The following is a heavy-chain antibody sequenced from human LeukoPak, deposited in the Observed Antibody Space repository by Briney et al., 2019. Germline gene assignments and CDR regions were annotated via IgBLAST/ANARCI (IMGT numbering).Heavy chain of an antibody. D-gene: IGHD6-13*01. V-gene: IGHV3-23*01. Sequence: GGSLRLSCAASGFTFSDYALGWVRQAPGRGLEWVATLSGSGAGTYYSDSVQGRFTISRDNSKRTLFLQMNSLRSEDTAVYYCAKKRDAAGGFDYWGQGTLVTVSS. J-gene: IGHJ4*02. CDR3: AKKRDAAGGFDY. CDR2: LSGSGAGT. CDR1: GFTFSDYA.